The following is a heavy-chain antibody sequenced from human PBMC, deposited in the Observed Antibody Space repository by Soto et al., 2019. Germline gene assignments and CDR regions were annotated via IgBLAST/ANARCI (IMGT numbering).Heavy chain of an antibody. CDR1: GFTFSSYG. CDR2: ISYDGSNK. Sequence: GGSLRLSCAASGFTFSSYGMHWVRQAPGKGLEWVAVISYDGSNKYYADSVKGRFTISRDNSKNTLYLQMNSLRAEDTAVYYCAKDYARITMILRGMDVWGQGTTVTVSS. V-gene: IGHV3-30*18. J-gene: IGHJ6*02. CDR3: AKDYARITMILRGMDV. D-gene: IGHD3-22*01.